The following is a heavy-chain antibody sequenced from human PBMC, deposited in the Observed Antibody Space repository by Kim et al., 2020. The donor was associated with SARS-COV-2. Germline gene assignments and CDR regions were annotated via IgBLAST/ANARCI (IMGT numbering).Heavy chain of an antibody. Sequence: GGSLRLSCAASGFTFSAYSMSWVRQAPGKGLEWIAYISNSGTTYSSDSVKGRFIISRDNDKNSVFLQLNNVRVDDSAVYFCAKWVNSSSFLGPFDHWGQGARVIV. J-gene: IGHJ4*02. CDR3: AKWVNSSSFLGPFDH. CDR2: ISNSGTT. D-gene: IGHD6-13*01. V-gene: IGHV3-11*04. CDR1: GFTFSAYS.